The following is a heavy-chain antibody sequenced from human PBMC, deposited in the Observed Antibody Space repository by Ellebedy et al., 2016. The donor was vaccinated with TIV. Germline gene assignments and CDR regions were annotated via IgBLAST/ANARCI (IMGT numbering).Heavy chain of an antibody. CDR2: INPSGGGT. V-gene: IGHV1-46*01. J-gene: IGHJ4*02. CDR1: GYTFTSYY. Sequence: AASVKVSCKASGYTFTSYYMHWVRQAPGQGLGWMGLINPSGGGTTYEQKFQGRVTMTRDTSTSTVYIDLSRLSSEDTAVYYCARGPGNGWYYFDYWGQGTLVTVS. D-gene: IGHD6-19*01. CDR3: ARGPGNGWYYFDY.